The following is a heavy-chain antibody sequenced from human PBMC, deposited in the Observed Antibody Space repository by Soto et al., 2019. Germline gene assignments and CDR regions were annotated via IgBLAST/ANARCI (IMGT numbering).Heavy chain of an antibody. CDR2: MNQDGSQI. CDR1: GFTFSNYW. Sequence: EVQVVESGGGLVQPGGSLRLSCAVSGFTFSNYWMTWVRQAPGKGLEWVADMNQDGSQIYYVDSLRGRFTISRDNAKNSLYLQMNILRVDDTAVDYCARDRGPNTPDYWGQGTLVTVSS. J-gene: IGHJ4*02. V-gene: IGHV3-7*01. CDR3: ARDRGPNTPDY. D-gene: IGHD2-2*02.